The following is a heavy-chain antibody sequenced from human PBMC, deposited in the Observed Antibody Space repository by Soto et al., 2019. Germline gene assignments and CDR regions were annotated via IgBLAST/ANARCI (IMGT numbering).Heavy chain of an antibody. CDR2: MSGSGAGY. Sequence: EVQLLESGGGSVQPGGSLRLSCAASGFTFSNFAVTWVRQAPGKGLEWVSGMSGSGAGYWYADSAKGRFTISRDNSRNTAYLQMTNLRAGDTAIYYCAKGGTKFASSSLDSWGQGTLVTVSS. D-gene: IGHD6-6*01. CDR3: AKGGTKFASSSLDS. CDR1: GFTFSNFA. J-gene: IGHJ4*02. V-gene: IGHV3-23*01.